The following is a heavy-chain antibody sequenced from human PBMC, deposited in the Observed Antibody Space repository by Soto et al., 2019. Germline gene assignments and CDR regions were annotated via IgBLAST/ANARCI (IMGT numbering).Heavy chain of an antibody. CDR3: ARIYCTTTTCDSWFDP. CDR1: GYTFTTFW. Sequence: GESLKISCTGFGYTFTTFWISWVRQMPGKGLEWMGRIDPGDTYATYSPAFQGHVTISADKATSTAYLQWSSLKASDTAMYYCARIYCTTTTCDSWFDPWGQGTLVTVSS. V-gene: IGHV5-10-1*01. D-gene: IGHD2-2*01. CDR2: IDPGDTYA. J-gene: IGHJ5*02.